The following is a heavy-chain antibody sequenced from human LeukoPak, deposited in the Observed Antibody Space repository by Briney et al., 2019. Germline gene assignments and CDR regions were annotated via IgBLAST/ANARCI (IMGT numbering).Heavy chain of an antibody. J-gene: IGHJ5*02. CDR2: IYYSGST. CDR3: ARAPVRAIGTHWFDP. CDR1: GGSISSSSYY. Sequence: SETLSLTCTVSGGSISSSSYYWGWIRQPPGKGLEWIGSIYYSGSTYYNPSLKSRVTISVDTSKNQFSLKLSSVTAADTAVYYCARAPVRAIGTHWFDPWGQGTLVTVSS. V-gene: IGHV4-39*07. D-gene: IGHD2-2*02.